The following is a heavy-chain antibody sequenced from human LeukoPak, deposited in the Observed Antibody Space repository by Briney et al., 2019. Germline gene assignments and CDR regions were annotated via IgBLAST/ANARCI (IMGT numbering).Heavy chain of an antibody. Sequence: PGGSLRLSCAASGFTFDNYAMYWVRQAPGKGLEWVSLISGDGGTTYYADSVRGRFTISRDKSKNTLYLQMNSLRAEDTAVYYCARDFELSHWGQGTLVTVSS. J-gene: IGHJ4*02. CDR3: ARDFELSH. V-gene: IGHV3-43*02. CDR2: ISGDGGTT. CDR1: GFTFDNYA. D-gene: IGHD3-16*02.